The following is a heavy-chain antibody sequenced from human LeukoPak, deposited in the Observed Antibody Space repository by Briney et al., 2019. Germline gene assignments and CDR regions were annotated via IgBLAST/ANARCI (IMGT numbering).Heavy chain of an antibody. CDR1: GGSISSYY. CDR3: ARDGGDGLFDH. Sequence: PSETLSLTCTVSGGSISSYYWSWIRQPAGKGLEWLGRIYSSGRTNYNPSLKSRVTMSVDTSKNQVSLRLASVTAADTAVYSCARDGGDGLFDHWGQGTLVTVSS. D-gene: IGHD4-17*01. CDR2: IYSSGRT. J-gene: IGHJ4*02. V-gene: IGHV4-4*07.